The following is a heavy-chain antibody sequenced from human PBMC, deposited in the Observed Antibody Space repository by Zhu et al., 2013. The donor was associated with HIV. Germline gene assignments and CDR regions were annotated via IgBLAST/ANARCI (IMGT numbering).Heavy chain of an antibody. CDR3: ARVLKYSDYDFGGLFDV. V-gene: IGHV1-2*02. CDR2: INPNSGGT. J-gene: IGHJ3*01. Sequence: QVHLVQSGAEVKKPGASVKVSCKTSGYTFTGYYIHWVRQAPGQGFEWMGWINPNSGGTKNVQKFQGRVIMTRDTSITTAYMELSRLRSDDTAMYYCARVLKYSDYDFGGLFDVWGQGTMVTVSS. CDR1: GYTFTGYY. D-gene: IGHD5-12*01.